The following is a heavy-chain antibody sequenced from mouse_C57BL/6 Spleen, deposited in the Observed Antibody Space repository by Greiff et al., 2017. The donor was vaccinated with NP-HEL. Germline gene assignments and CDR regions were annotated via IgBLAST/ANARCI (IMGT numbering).Heavy chain of an antibody. CDR3: ARYGSRGHYFDD. Sequence: QVQLQQPGAELVKPGASVKLSCKASGYTFTSYWMHWLKQRPGQGLEWIGMIHPTSGSTNYNEKFKSKATLTVDKSSSTAYMQLSSLTAEDSAVYYCARYGSRGHYFDDWGQGTTLTVSS. J-gene: IGHJ2*01. V-gene: IGHV1-64*01. D-gene: IGHD1-1*01. CDR1: GYTFTSYW. CDR2: IHPTSGST.